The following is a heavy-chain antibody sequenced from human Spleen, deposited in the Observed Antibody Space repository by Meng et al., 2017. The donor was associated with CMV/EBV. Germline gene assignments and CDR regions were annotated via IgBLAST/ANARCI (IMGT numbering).Heavy chain of an antibody. J-gene: IGHJ3*02. CDR3: ARYHTVLSRRYRVQAQQIVDNAFDI. D-gene: IGHD6-19*01. V-gene: IGHV5-51*01. Sequence: WGRQMPGKGPECMGIIYPADSDTRYSPSFQGQVTISADKSAYTAYLQWSSLKASDSAIYYCARYHTVLSRRYRVQAQQIVDNAFDIWGQGTVVTVSS. CDR2: IYPADSDT.